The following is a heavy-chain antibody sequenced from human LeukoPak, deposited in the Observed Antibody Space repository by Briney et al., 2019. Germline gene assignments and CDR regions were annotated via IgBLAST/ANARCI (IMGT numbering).Heavy chain of an antibody. D-gene: IGHD6-13*01. Sequence: ASETLSLTCTASGGSISSYCWSWIRQPPGKGLEWIGYIYSSGSTNYNPSLKSRVTISLDTSKNQFSLKLSFVTAADTAVYYCARGVAASGTGGLSWFDPWGQGTLVTVSS. J-gene: IGHJ5*02. CDR2: IYSSGST. CDR3: ARGVAASGTGGLSWFDP. CDR1: GGSISSYC. V-gene: IGHV4-59*01.